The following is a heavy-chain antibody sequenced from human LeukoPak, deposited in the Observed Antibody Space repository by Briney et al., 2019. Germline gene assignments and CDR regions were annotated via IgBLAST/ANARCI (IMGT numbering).Heavy chain of an antibody. CDR1: GYSFTSYW. CDR2: IYPGDSDT. J-gene: IGHJ4*02. V-gene: IGHV5-51*01. Sequence: GESLKISCRGSGYSFTSYWIGWVRQMPGKGLEWMGIIYPGDSDTRYSPSFQGQVTISADKSISTAYLQWSSLKASDTAMYYCAITYYDILTGYYGFDYWGQGTLVTVSS. D-gene: IGHD3-9*01. CDR3: AITYYDILTGYYGFDY.